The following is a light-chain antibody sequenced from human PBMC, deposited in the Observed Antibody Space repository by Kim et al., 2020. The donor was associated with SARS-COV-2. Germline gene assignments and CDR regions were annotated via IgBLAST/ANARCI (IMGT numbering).Light chain of an antibody. CDR1: SSNIGAPFD. CDR2: GNT. Sequence: QRFTISCTGSSSNIGAPFDVHWYQHRPGTAPKLLIYGNTNRPSGVPDRFSASKSDISASLAITGLQAEDEADYYCQSYDSSLSGYVFGTGTKVTVL. CDR3: QSYDSSLSGYV. J-gene: IGLJ1*01. V-gene: IGLV1-40*01.